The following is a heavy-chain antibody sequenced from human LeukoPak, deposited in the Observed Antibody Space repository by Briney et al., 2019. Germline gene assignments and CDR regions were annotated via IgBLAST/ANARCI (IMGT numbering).Heavy chain of an antibody. Sequence: SETLSLTCTVSGGSISSYYWSWIRQLPGKGLEWIGYIYYSGSTNYNPSLKSRVTISVDTSKNQFSLKLSSVTAADTAVYYCASSQYYDFWSGGPGTFDYWGQGTLVTVSS. D-gene: IGHD3-3*01. CDR3: ASSQYYDFWSGGPGTFDY. CDR1: GGSISSYY. CDR2: IYYSGST. V-gene: IGHV4-59*01. J-gene: IGHJ4*02.